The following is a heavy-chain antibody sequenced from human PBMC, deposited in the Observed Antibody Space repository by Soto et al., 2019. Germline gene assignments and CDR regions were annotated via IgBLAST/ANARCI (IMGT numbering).Heavy chain of an antibody. V-gene: IGHV4-59*01. D-gene: IGHD3-22*01. CDR1: GGSISSFY. Sequence: QVQLQESGPGLVKPSETLSLTCTVSGGSISSFYWSWIRQPPGKGLEWIGYIYYSGNTNYNPSLKSRVTISEDKSKNQFSLRLSSVTAADTAVYYCARSPKYHYDSSGYYPHFDYWGQGTLVTVSS. CDR2: IYYSGNT. J-gene: IGHJ4*02. CDR3: ARSPKYHYDSSGYYPHFDY.